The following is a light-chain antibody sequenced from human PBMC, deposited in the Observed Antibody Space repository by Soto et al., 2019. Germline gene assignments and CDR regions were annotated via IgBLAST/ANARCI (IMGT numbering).Light chain of an antibody. CDR3: SSYTTSSTRV. Sequence: QSVLTQPASVSGSPGQWIAISCTGSSSDFGIYNYVSWYQQHPGKVPKLIIYEVTNRPSGVSNRFSGSKSGNTASLTISGLQAEDEADYYCSSYTTSSTRVFGTGTKLTVL. CDR2: EVT. V-gene: IGLV2-14*01. J-gene: IGLJ1*01. CDR1: SSDFGIYNY.